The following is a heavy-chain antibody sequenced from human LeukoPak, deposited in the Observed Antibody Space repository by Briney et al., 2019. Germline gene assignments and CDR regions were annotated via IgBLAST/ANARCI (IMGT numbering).Heavy chain of an antibody. D-gene: IGHD2-21*02. Sequence: SETLSLTCTVSGGSISSYYWSWIRQPPGKGLEWIGYIYYSGSTNYNPSLKSRVTISVDTSKNQFSLKLSSVTAADTAVYYCARRTSYCGGDCYAHDYWGQGTLVTVSS. CDR2: IYYSGST. J-gene: IGHJ4*02. CDR1: GGSISSYY. CDR3: ARRTSYCGGDCYAHDY. V-gene: IGHV4-59*08.